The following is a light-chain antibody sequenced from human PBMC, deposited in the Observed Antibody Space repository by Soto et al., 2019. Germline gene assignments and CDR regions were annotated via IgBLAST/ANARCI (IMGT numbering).Light chain of an antibody. CDR2: GAS. Sequence: EIVLTHSPFMLSLSPGDRAAISCGASQSISSSFLAWYQQKPGQAPRLLIYGASSRATGIPDRFSGTGSETDFTLTISRLEPEDFAVYYCQQYDNSPITFGQGTRLEI. V-gene: IGKV3-20*01. CDR1: QSISSSF. J-gene: IGKJ5*01. CDR3: QQYDNSPIT.